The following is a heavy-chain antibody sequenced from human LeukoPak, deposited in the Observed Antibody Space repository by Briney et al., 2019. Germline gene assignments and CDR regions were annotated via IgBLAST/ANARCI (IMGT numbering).Heavy chain of an antibody. V-gene: IGHV3-21*01. CDR2: ISSSSSYI. J-gene: IGHJ4*02. Sequence: PGGSLRLSCAASGFTFSSYSMNWVRQAPGEGLEWVSCISSSSSYIYNADSVKGRFTISRDNAKNSLYLQMNSLRVEDTAVYYCARAHNWKYGTFDYWGQGTLVTVSS. CDR3: ARAHNWKYGTFDY. CDR1: GFTFSSYS. D-gene: IGHD1-20*01.